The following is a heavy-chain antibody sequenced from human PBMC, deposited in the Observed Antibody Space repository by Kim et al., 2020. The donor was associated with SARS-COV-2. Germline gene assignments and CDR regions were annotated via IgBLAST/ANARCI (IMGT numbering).Heavy chain of an antibody. V-gene: IGHV3-15*01. D-gene: IGHD1-26*01. CDR3: TTGVRPVRATPFDH. Sequence: GGSLRLSCAASGLTFTNAWMGWVRQAPGKGLEWVGRIKSNTDGGTTDYAAPVKGRFTISRDDSIKILYLQMNSLKTEDTALYYCTTGVRPVRATPFDHWG. J-gene: IGHJ4*01. CDR1: GLTFTNAW. CDR2: IKSNTDGGTT.